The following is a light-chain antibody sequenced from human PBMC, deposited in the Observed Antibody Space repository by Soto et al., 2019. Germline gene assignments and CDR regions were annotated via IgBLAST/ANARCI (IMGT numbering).Light chain of an antibody. CDR2: TAS. Sequence: DIQFTQSPSFLSASVGDRVTITCRASQGISSYLAWYQQKPGKAPNLLIHTASTLQSGVPSRFSGSGSGTEFTLTISSLQPEDFVTYYCQQRNSYPITFGQGTRLEIK. CDR3: QQRNSYPIT. J-gene: IGKJ5*01. CDR1: QGISSY. V-gene: IGKV1-9*01.